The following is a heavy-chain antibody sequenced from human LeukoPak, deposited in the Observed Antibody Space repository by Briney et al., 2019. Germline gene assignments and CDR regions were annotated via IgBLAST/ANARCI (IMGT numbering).Heavy chain of an antibody. V-gene: IGHV3-21*01. D-gene: IGHD5-12*01. CDR3: AKVLYSGYDYPNWFDP. J-gene: IGHJ5*02. CDR2: ISSSSSYI. Sequence: GGSLRLSCAASGFTFSSYSMNWVRQAPGKGLEWVSSISSSSSYIYYADSVKGRFTISRDNAKNSLYLQMNSLRAEDTAVYYCAKVLYSGYDYPNWFDPWGQGTLVTVSS. CDR1: GFTFSSYS.